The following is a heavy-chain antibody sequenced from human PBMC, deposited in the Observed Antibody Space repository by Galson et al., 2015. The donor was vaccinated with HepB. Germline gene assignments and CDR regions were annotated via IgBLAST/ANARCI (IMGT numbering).Heavy chain of an antibody. D-gene: IGHD6-13*01. CDR2: INAGNGNT. J-gene: IGHJ6*02. Sequence: SVKVSCKASGYTFNSYAMHWVRQAPGQGLEWMGGINAGNGNTKYSQKFQGRVTITRDTSASTAYMELSSLRSEDTAVYYCARDGAGSWYRWAYDYYYGMDGWGQGTTVTVSS. CDR3: ARDGAGSWYRWAYDYYYGMDG. CDR1: GYTFNSYA. V-gene: IGHV1-3*01.